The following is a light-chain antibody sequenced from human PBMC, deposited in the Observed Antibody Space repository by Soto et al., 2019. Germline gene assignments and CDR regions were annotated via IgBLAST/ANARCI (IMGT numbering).Light chain of an antibody. CDR3: QQLNSYLALT. CDR2: AAS. Sequence: DIQLTQSPSFLSASVGDRVTITCRASQGISSYLAWYQQKPGKAPKLLIYAASTLQSGVPSRFSGNGSGTEFTLTISSLQPEDFATYYCQQLNSYLALTFGGGTKVEIK. J-gene: IGKJ4*01. V-gene: IGKV1-9*01. CDR1: QGISSY.